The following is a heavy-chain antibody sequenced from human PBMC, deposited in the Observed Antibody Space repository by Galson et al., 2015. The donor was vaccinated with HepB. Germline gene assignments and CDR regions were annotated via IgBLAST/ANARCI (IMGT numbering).Heavy chain of an antibody. CDR2: MSGTGGTT. V-gene: IGHV3-23*01. Sequence: SLRLSCATFGFTFSSYAMSWVRQAPGKGLEWVSGMSGTGGTTFYSDSVTGRFTISRDNSKNTLYLQMNSLRVEDTAVYYCAKVAVVVTTIPYYFDYWGQGTQATVSS. D-gene: IGHD2-21*02. CDR1: GFTFSSYA. CDR3: AKVAVVVTTIPYYFDY. J-gene: IGHJ4*02.